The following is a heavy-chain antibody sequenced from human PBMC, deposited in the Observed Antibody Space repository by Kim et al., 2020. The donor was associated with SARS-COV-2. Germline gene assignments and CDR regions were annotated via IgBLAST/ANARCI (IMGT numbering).Heavy chain of an antibody. CDR3: ARAQNYYGSGGYYYYGMDV. V-gene: IGHV1-46*01. Sequence: ASVKVSCKASGYTFTSYYMHWVRQAPGQGLEWMGIINPSGGSTSYARKFQGRVTMTRDTSTSTVYMELSSLRSEDTAVYYCARAQNYYGSGGYYYYGMDVWGQGTTVTVSS. D-gene: IGHD3-10*01. J-gene: IGHJ6*02. CDR2: INPSGGST. CDR1: GYTFTSYY.